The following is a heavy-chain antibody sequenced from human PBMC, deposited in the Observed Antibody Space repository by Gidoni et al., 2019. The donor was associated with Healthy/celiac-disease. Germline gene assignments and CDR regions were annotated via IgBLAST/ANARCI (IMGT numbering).Heavy chain of an antibody. CDR1: GFTFSSYA. V-gene: IGHV3-30-3*01. CDR2: ISYDGSNK. J-gene: IGHJ4*02. D-gene: IGHD3-16*01. CDR3: ATGGSAFFDY. Sequence: QVQLVESGGGVVQPGRSLRLSCAASGFTFSSYAMHWVRQAPGKGLEWVAVISYDGSNKYYADSVKGRFTISRDNSKNTLYLQMNSLRAEDTAVYYCATGGSAFFDYWGQGTLVTVSS.